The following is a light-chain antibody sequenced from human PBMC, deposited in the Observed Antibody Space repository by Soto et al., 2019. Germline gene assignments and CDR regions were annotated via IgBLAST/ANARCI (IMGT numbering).Light chain of an antibody. CDR2: GNT. V-gene: IGLV1-40*01. CDR1: SSNIGAGYD. Sequence: QSVLTQPPSLSGAPGQRVTISCTGSSSNIGAGYDVHWYQQLPGRPPKLLIYGNTNRPSGVPDRFSGSKSGTSASLAITGLQAEDEADYYCLSFDSSLSVVFGGGTKLTVL. J-gene: IGLJ2*01. CDR3: LSFDSSLSVV.